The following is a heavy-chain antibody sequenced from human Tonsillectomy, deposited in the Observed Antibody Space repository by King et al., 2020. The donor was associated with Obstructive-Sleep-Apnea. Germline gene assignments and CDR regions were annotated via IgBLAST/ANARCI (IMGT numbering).Heavy chain of an antibody. D-gene: IGHD3-10*01. Sequence: VQLVESGGGLVQPGRSLRLSCIGSGFTFGDYAMSWFRQAPGKGLEWVGFVRSKPYGGTTDYAASVKGRFAISRDDSKSIAYLQMDSLKTEDTAPYYCSRDGSYGSGSLTNWFDPWGQGTLVTVS. J-gene: IGHJ5*02. CDR1: GFTFGDYA. CDR3: SRDGSYGSGSLTNWFDP. CDR2: VRSKPYGGTT. V-gene: IGHV3-49*03.